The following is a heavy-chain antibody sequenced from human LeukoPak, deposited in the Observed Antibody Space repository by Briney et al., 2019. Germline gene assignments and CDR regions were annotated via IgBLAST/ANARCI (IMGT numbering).Heavy chain of an antibody. D-gene: IGHD2-15*01. Sequence: PGGSLRLSCAASGFTFSNYAMSWVRQAPGKGLDWVSAISGGGGSTYYADSVQGRFTISRDNSKSTLCLQMNSLRAEDTAVYYCAKQLGYCSDGSCYFPYWGQGTLVTVSS. CDR2: ISGGGGST. V-gene: IGHV3-23*01. J-gene: IGHJ4*02. CDR1: GFTFSNYA. CDR3: AKQLGYCSDGSCYFPY.